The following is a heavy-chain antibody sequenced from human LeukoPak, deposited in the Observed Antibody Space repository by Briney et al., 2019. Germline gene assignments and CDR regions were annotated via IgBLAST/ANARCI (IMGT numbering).Heavy chain of an antibody. CDR1: GFTFSSYG. J-gene: IGHJ5*02. D-gene: IGHD5-18*01. Sequence: GGSLRLSCAASGFTFSSYGMHRVRQAPGKGLEWVAVISYDGSNKYYADSVKGRFTISRDNSKNTLYLQMNSLRAEDTAVYYCARALYGYGGWFDPWGQGTLVTVSS. CDR2: ISYDGSNK. V-gene: IGHV3-30*03. CDR3: ARALYGYGGWFDP.